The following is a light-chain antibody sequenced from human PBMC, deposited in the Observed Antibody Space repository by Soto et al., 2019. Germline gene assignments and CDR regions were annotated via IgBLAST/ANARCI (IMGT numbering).Light chain of an antibody. CDR2: GAS. CDR1: QSVRSTY. CDR3: QQYDSSPFT. Sequence: EIVLTQSPGTLSLSPGERATLSCRASQSVRSTYLAWYQQKPGQAPRLLIYGASSRATGIPDRFSGSGSGTDFTLTMSRLEPEDFAVYFCQQYDSSPFTFGPGTKVDIK. J-gene: IGKJ3*01. V-gene: IGKV3-20*01.